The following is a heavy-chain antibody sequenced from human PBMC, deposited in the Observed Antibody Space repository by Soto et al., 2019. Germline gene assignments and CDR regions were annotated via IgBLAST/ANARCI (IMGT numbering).Heavy chain of an antibody. CDR1: VDSVASNSAA. V-gene: IGHV6-1*01. J-gene: IGHJ6*02. CDR3: ARDLYNLFDNYGMDV. Sequence: HAHPLSITCAISVDSVASNSAAWNWIRQSPSRGLEWLGRTYYRSKWYNDYAVSVKSRITINTDTSKNQFYLHLNSVTPEDTAVYDCARDLYNLFDNYGMDVWGQGTTVTVSS. D-gene: IGHD1-20*01. CDR2: TYYRSKWYN.